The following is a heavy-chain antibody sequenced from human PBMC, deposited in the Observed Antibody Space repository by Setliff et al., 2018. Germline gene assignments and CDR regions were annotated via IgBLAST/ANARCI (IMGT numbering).Heavy chain of an antibody. J-gene: IGHJ4*02. V-gene: IGHV3-48*03. CDR2: ISSSGSTI. D-gene: IGHD1-26*01. CDR3: AKGVGSYYTSMYFDY. CDR1: GFTFSSYE. Sequence: PGGSLSLSCAASGFTFSSYEMNWVRQAPGKGLEWVSYISSSGSTIYYADSVKGRFTISRDNAKNSLYLQMNSLRAEDTAVYYCAKGVGSYYTSMYFDYWGQGTLVTVSS.